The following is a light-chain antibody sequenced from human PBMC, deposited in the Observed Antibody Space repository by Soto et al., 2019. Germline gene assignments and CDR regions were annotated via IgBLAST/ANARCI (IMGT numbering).Light chain of an antibody. V-gene: IGLV8-61*01. CDR3: VLYMGRGIWV. CDR1: SGSVSTSYY. J-gene: IGLJ3*02. Sequence: QTVVTQEPSFSVSPGRTVTLTCGLSSGSVSTSYYPSWYQQTPGQAPRTLIYSTNTRSSGVPDRFSGSILGNKAALTITGAQADDESDYYCVLYMGRGIWVFVGGTKLTVL. CDR2: STN.